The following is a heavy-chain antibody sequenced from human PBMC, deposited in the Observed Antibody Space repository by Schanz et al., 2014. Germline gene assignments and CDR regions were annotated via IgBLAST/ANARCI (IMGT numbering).Heavy chain of an antibody. CDR2: IAPLIGTT. J-gene: IGHJ3*02. D-gene: IGHD5-12*01. CDR1: GDTFTHYS. CDR3: ARDKASGYDGAFDI. V-gene: IGHV1-69*01. Sequence: KASGDTFTHYSISWVLLAPGQGLEWLGGIAPLIGTTNDAQKFQGRVTITPDESTSTAYMEWRRLRSEDTAAYYCARDKASGYDGAFDIRGHGPMGTVSS.